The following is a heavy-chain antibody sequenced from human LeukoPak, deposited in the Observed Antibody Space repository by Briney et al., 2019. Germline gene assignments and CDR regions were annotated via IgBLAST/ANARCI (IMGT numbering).Heavy chain of an antibody. D-gene: IGHD4-23*01. CDR3: ARGGGDAMDV. V-gene: IGHV3-74*01. CDR1: GFTFSSSW. Sequence: GGSLRLSRAASGFTFSSSWMFWVRQAPGKGLVWVSHITSDESTTRYADSVKGRFTISRDNAKNTLYLQMNSLRAEDSAVYYCARGGGDAMDVWGQGTTVTVSS. CDR2: ITSDESTT. J-gene: IGHJ6*02.